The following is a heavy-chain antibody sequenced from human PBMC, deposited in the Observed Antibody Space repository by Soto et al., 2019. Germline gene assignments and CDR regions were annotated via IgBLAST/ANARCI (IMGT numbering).Heavy chain of an antibody. CDR3: ARDSAPDYEILTGSYMDV. CDR2: IKQDGSDK. CDR1: GVTFSSYW. Sequence: GGSLRLSCAASGVTFSSYWMTWVRQAPGKGLEWVANIKQDGSDKYYVDSVKGRFTISRDNAKNSLYLQMNSLRAEDTAVYYCARDSAPDYEILTGSYMDVWGKGTTVTVSS. J-gene: IGHJ6*03. V-gene: IGHV3-7*01. D-gene: IGHD3-9*01.